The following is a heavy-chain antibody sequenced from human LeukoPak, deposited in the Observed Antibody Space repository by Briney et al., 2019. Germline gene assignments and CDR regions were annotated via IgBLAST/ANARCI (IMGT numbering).Heavy chain of an antibody. CDR2: ISGSGGST. CDR3: AKRGYYYDSSGYYSDY. Sequence: PGGSLRLSCAASGLTFSSYAMSWVRQTPGKGLEWVSAISGSGGSTYYADSVKGRFTISRDNSKNTLYLQMNSLRAEDTAVYYCAKRGYYYDSSGYYSDYWGQGTLVTVSS. D-gene: IGHD3-22*01. V-gene: IGHV3-23*01. CDR1: GLTFSSYA. J-gene: IGHJ4*02.